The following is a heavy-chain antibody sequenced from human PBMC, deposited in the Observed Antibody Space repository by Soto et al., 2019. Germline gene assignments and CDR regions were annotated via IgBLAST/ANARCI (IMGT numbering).Heavy chain of an antibody. CDR2: IYYSGST. Sequence: SETLSLTCTVSGGSISSYYWSWIRQPPGKGLEWIGYIYYSGSTNYNPSLKSRVTISVDTSKNQFSLKLSSVIAADTAVYYCARRRRFLTGYYNRGYYYYGMDVWGQGTTVTVSS. V-gene: IGHV4-59*08. CDR3: ARRRRFLTGYYNRGYYYYGMDV. J-gene: IGHJ6*02. D-gene: IGHD3-9*01. CDR1: GGSISSYY.